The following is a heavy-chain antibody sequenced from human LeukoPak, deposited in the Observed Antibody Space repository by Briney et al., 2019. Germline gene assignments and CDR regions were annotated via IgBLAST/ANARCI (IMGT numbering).Heavy chain of an antibody. D-gene: IGHD6-13*01. V-gene: IGHV3-20*04. CDR3: ARPRERSSSWDRRGYYFDY. J-gene: IGHJ4*02. CDR1: GFTFDDYG. CDR2: INWNGGST. Sequence: GGSLRLSCAASGFTFDDYGMSWVRQAPGKGLEWVSGINWNGGSTVYADSVKGRFTISRDNAKNSLYLQMNSLRAEDTALYYCARPRERSSSWDRRGYYFDYWGQGTLVTVSS.